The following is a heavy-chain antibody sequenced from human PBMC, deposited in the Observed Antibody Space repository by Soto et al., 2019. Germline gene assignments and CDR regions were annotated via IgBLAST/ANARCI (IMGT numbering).Heavy chain of an antibody. J-gene: IGHJ4*02. CDR3: AKDAVSLDGVWLAHD. V-gene: IGHV3-23*01. CDR1: GSPFSSYA. D-gene: IGHD5-12*01. Sequence: PGVSLRLSFAFSGSPFSSYAMISIRQVPGKGLEWVSGLYGSGGGIHYADSVKGRFTISRDNSAYSVYLQMNDLRVEDSAVYYCAKDAVSLDGVWLAHDWGQGTVVTVSS. CDR2: LYGSGGGI.